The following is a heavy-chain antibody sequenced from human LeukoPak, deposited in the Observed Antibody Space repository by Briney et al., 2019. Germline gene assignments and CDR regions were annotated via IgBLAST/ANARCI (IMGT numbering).Heavy chain of an antibody. J-gene: IGHJ4*02. CDR3: ARHLRSAASFDY. CDR2: IYYSGST. V-gene: IGHV4-30-4*01. CDR1: GGSISSGDYY. Sequence: PSQTLSLTCTVSGGSISSGDYYWSWIRQPPGKGLEWIGYIYYSGSTYYNPSLKSRVTISVDTSKNQFSLKLSSVTAADTAVYYCARHLRSAASFDYWGQGTLVTVSS. D-gene: IGHD2-15*01.